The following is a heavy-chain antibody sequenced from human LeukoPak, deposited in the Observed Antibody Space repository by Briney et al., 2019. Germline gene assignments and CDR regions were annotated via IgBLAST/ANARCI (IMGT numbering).Heavy chain of an antibody. J-gene: IGHJ5*02. CDR2: INPNSGGT. Sequence: GTSVKVSCKASGYTFTGYYMHWVRQAPGQGPEWRGWINPNSGGTNYAQKFQGRVTMTRDTSISTAYMELSRLRSDDTAVYYCARFSRYCSGGSCYTAGNWFDPWGQGTLVTVSS. V-gene: IGHV1-2*02. CDR3: ARFSRYCSGGSCYTAGNWFDP. CDR1: GYTFTGYY. D-gene: IGHD2-15*01.